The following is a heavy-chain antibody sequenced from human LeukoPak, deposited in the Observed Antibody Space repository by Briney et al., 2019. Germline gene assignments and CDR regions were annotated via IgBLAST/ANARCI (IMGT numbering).Heavy chain of an antibody. Sequence: GGSLRLSCAASGFTFSNYGMSWVRQAPGKGLEWVSGITNSADSTYYADSVKGRFTISRENAKNSLYLQMNSLRAGDTAVYYCARDRSSGLDYWGQGTLVTVSS. D-gene: IGHD6-19*01. CDR2: ITNSADST. J-gene: IGHJ4*02. CDR3: ARDRSSGLDY. CDR1: GFTFSNYG. V-gene: IGHV3-23*01.